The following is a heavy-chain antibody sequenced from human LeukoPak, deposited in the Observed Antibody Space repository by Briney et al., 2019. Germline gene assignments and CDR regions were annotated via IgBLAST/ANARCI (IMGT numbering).Heavy chain of an antibody. Sequence: PSETLSLTCTVSGGSISSYYWSWIRQPAGKGLEWIGRIYTSGSTNYNPSLRSRVTISLDTSKNLFSLTLSSVTAADTAVYYCAKDSGGFSWFDCWGQGTVVTVSS. J-gene: IGHJ4*02. D-gene: IGHD3-10*01. V-gene: IGHV4-4*07. CDR1: GGSISSYY. CDR3: AKDSGGFSWFDC. CDR2: IYTSGST.